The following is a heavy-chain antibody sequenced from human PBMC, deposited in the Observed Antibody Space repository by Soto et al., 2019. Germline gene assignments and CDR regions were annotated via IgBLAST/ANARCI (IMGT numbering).Heavy chain of an antibody. J-gene: IGHJ4*02. CDR1: GGTFSSYA. V-gene: IGHV1-69*12. CDR2: IIPIFGTA. CDR3: ARDPGGYSSGWYFDY. Sequence: QVQLVQSGAEVKKPGSSVKVSCKASGGTFSSYAISWVRQAPGQGLEWMGGIIPIFGTANYAQKFQGRVTIXXDXSTXRAYMELSSLRSEDTAVYYCARDPGGYSSGWYFDYWGQGTLVTVSS. D-gene: IGHD6-19*01.